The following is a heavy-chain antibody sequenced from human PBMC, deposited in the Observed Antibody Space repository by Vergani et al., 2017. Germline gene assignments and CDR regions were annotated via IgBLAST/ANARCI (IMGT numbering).Heavy chain of an antibody. J-gene: IGHJ6*03. CDR3: TTGGGRYPDWLYYYYSMDV. D-gene: IGHD3-9*01. CDR1: GFTFSNAW. CDR2: IKSKTDGGTT. Sequence: EVQLVESGGGLVKPGGSLRLSCAASGFTFSNAWMSWVRQAPGKGLEWVGRIKSKTDGGTTDYAAPVKGRFTISRDDSKNTLYLQMNSLKPEDTAVSYCTTGGGRYPDWLYYYYSMDVWGKGTTVTVSS. V-gene: IGHV3-15*01.